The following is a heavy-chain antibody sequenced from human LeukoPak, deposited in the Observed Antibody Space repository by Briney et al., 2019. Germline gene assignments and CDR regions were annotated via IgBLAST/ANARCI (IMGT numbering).Heavy chain of an antibody. V-gene: IGHV4-59*08. Sequence: PSETLSLTCSVSGDSMSGYYWSWIRQPPGKGLEWIGYMYYSGATRYNPSLTSRVTLSADTSKNHFSLKLYSVTAADTAVYYCARHDDYPGFGRGFDPWGQGFLVTVTS. CDR2: MYYSGAT. CDR3: ARHDDYPGFGRGFDP. CDR1: GDSMSGYY. D-gene: IGHD3-10*01. J-gene: IGHJ5*02.